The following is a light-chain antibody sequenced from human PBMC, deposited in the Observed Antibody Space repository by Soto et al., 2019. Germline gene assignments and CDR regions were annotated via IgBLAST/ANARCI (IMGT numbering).Light chain of an antibody. CDR1: SSNIGGGYD. J-gene: IGLJ2*01. CDR2: GNS. Sequence: QSVLTQPPSVAGAPGQRVTISCTGSSSNIGGGYDVHWDQQLPGTAPQLLIYGNSKRPSGVPDRFSGSTSVTSAPLAITGLQAEDEDDYYCQSYDSSLSVVFGGGTKLTVL. CDR3: QSYDSSLSVV. V-gene: IGLV1-40*01.